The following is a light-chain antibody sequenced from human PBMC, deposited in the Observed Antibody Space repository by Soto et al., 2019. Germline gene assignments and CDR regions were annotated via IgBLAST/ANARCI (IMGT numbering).Light chain of an antibody. CDR2: GAS. J-gene: IGKJ1*01. V-gene: IGKV3-15*01. Sequence: EIVMTQSPATLSVSPGERATLSCRASQSVSNNLAWYQQRPGQATRLLIYGASTRATGIPARFSGSGSGTEFILTISSLESEDFAVYYCQQYNNWPPWTFGQGTKVEVK. CDR3: QQYNNWPPWT. CDR1: QSVSNN.